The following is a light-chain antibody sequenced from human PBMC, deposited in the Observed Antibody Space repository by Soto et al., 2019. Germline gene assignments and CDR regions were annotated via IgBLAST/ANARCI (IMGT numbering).Light chain of an antibody. CDR3: QQYGSSPPIT. Sequence: EIVMAQSPGALSVSPVQGATLSGMASQSVSSKLAWYQQKPGQAPRLLIYGASSRATGIPDRFSGSGSGTDFTLTISRLEPEDFAVYYCQQYGSSPPITFGQGTRLEIK. J-gene: IGKJ5*01. V-gene: IGKV3-20*01. CDR1: QSVSSK. CDR2: GAS.